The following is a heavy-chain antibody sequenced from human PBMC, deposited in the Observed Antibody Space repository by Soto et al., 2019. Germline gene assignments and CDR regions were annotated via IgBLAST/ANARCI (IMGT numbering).Heavy chain of an antibody. CDR2: ISSSGSTI. CDR3: ARDELTEYYYGSGSPNWFDP. Sequence: EVQLVESGGGLVQPGGSLRLSCAASGFTFSSYEMNWVRQAPGKGLEWVSYISSSGSTIYYADSVKGRFTISRDNAKNSLYLQMNSLRAEDTAVYYCARDELTEYYYGSGSPNWFDPWGQGTLVTVSS. J-gene: IGHJ5*02. CDR1: GFTFSSYE. V-gene: IGHV3-48*03. D-gene: IGHD3-10*01.